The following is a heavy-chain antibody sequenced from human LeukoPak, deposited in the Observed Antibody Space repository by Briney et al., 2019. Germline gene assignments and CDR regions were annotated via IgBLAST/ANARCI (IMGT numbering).Heavy chain of an antibody. J-gene: IGHJ4*02. CDR3: ARGERYCSSTSCYTFDY. Sequence: PGGSLRLSCAASGFTFSSYSMNWVRQAPGKGLEWVSSISSSSSYIYYADSVKGRFTISRDNAKNSLYLQMNSLRAEDTAVYYCARGERYCSSTSCYTFDYWGQGTLVTVSS. CDR1: GFTFSSYS. V-gene: IGHV3-21*01. D-gene: IGHD2-2*02. CDR2: ISSSSSYI.